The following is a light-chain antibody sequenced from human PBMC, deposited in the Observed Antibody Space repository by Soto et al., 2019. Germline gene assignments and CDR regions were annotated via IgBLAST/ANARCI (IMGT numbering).Light chain of an antibody. CDR3: QSYDSSRSTNLV. V-gene: IGLV1-40*01. CDR1: SSNIGAGFD. CDR2: GNS. Sequence: QSVLTQPPSVSGAPGQRVTISCTGSSSNIGAGFDVHWYHQIAGTAPKLLIYGNSNRPSGVPDRFSGSKSGTSASLAINRLQAEDEAHDYCQSYDSSRSTNLVFGGGTKLTVL. J-gene: IGLJ2*01.